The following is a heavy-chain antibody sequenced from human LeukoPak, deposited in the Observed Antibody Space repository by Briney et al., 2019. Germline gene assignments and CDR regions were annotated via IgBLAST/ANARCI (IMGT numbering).Heavy chain of an antibody. J-gene: IGHJ6*03. CDR1: GFTFSSYG. CDR3: AKGSKEVLFTRDHYMDV. CDR2: IRYDGSNK. D-gene: IGHD3-3*01. Sequence: GGSLRLSCAASGFTFSSYGMHWVRQAPGKGLEWVAFIRYDGSNKYYADSVKGRFTISRDNSKNTLYLQMNSLRAEDTAVYYCAKGSKEVLFTRDHYMDVWGKGATVTISS. V-gene: IGHV3-30*02.